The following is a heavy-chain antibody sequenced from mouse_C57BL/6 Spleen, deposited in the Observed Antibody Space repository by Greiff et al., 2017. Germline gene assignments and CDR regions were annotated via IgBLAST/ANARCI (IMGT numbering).Heavy chain of an antibody. D-gene: IGHD2-5*01. J-gene: IGHJ4*01. CDR2: IRNKANNHAT. V-gene: IGHV6-6*01. CDR1: GFTFSDAW. Sequence: DVMLVESGGGLVQPGGSMKLSCAASGFTFSDAWMDWVRQSPEKGLEWVAEIRNKANNHATYYAESVKGRFTISRDDSKSSVYLQMNSLRAEDTGIYFCTRPYSNYYYAMDYWGQGTSVTVSS. CDR3: TRPYSNYYYAMDY.